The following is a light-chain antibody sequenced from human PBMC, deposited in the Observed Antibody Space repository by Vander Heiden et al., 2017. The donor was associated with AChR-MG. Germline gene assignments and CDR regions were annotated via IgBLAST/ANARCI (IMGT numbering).Light chain of an antibody. CDR2: AAS. CDR1: LDISSY. J-gene: IGKJ2*02. V-gene: IGKV1-9*01. Sequence: DIQMTQSPSFLSASVGDRVTITCRASLDISSYLAWYQQKPGNAPNLLIYAASTLQSGVPSRFSGGGSGTEFTLTISSLQPEDSATYYCQQLHSYPRTFGLGTRLEIK. CDR3: QQLHSYPRT.